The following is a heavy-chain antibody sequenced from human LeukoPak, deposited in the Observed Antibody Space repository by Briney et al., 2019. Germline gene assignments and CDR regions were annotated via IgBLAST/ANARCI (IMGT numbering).Heavy chain of an antibody. Sequence: SETLSLTCAVSGGSISSSSSICWTWVRQPPGEGLEWIGENYHNGATNYNPSLKSRVTLLLDKSKNQFSLRLNSVTAADTAVYYCARNGGNSDYDYWGQGTLVTVSA. V-gene: IGHV4-4*02. CDR2: NYHNGAT. CDR1: GGSISSSSSIC. J-gene: IGHJ4*02. CDR3: ARNGGNSDYDY. D-gene: IGHD4-23*01.